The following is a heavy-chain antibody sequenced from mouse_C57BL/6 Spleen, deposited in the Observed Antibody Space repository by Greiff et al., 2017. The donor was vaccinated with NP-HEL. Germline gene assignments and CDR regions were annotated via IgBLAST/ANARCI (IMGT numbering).Heavy chain of an antibody. CDR3: ARITGYFDY. CDR1: GFTFSSYG. D-gene: IGHD4-1*01. Sequence: EVQVVESGGDLVKPGGSLKLSCAASGFTFSSYGMSWVRQTPDKRLEWVATISSGGSYTYYPDSVKGRFTISRDNAKNTLYLQMSSLKSEDTAMYYCARITGYFDYWGQGTTLTVSS. V-gene: IGHV5-6*01. CDR2: ISSGGSYT. J-gene: IGHJ2*01.